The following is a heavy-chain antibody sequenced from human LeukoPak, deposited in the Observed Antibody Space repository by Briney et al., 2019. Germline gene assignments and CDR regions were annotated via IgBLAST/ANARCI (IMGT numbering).Heavy chain of an antibody. D-gene: IGHD1-1*01. J-gene: IGHJ4*02. V-gene: IGHV3-53*04. CDR1: GVTVNSNY. Sequence: GGSLRISFAAPGVTVNSNYMSWGRQAPGKGVEWVSVIYSGGSTYYADSVKGRFTISRHNSKNTLYLQMNSLRAGDTAVYYCARLDPWIDYWGQGTLVTVSS. CDR2: IYSGGST. CDR3: ARLDPWIDY.